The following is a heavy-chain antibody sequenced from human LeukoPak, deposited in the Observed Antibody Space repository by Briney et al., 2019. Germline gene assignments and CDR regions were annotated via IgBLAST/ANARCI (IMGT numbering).Heavy chain of an antibody. CDR3: AKDGILWWGWGPVQQNDPYYFDY. CDR1: GFTFSSYA. CDR2: ISGSGGST. J-gene: IGHJ4*02. D-gene: IGHD2-21*01. V-gene: IGHV3-23*01. Sequence: PGGSLRLSCAASGFTFSSYAMSWVRQAPGKGLEWVSAISGSGGSTYYADSVKGRFTISRDNSKNTLYLQMNSLRAEDTAVYYCAKDGILWWGWGPVQQNDPYYFDYWGQGTLVTVSS.